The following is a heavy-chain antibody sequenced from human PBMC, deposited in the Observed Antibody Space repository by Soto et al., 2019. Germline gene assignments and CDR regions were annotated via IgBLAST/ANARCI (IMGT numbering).Heavy chain of an antibody. CDR3: AKSVYNWNDGFFDY. V-gene: IGHV3-30*18. CDR1: GFTFSSYG. D-gene: IGHD1-1*01. CDR2: ISYDEINK. Sequence: GGSLRLSCAASGFTFSSYGIHWVRQGPGKGLEWVAIISYDEINKYYADSVKGRFTISRDNSKNTLYLQMNSLRAEDTAVYYCAKSVYNWNDGFFDYWGQGTLVTVSS. J-gene: IGHJ4*02.